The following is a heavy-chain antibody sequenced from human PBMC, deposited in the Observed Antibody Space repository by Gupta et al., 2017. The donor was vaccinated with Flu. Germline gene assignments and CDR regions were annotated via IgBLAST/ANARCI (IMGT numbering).Heavy chain of an antibody. CDR3: ARDTPDYDYVWGSYRLSP. J-gene: IGHJ5*02. V-gene: IGHV3-33*01. D-gene: IGHD3-16*02. CDR1: SSYG. CDR2: IWYDGSNK. Sequence: SSYGMHWVRQAPGKGLEWVAVIWYDGSNKYYADSVKGRFTISRDNSKNTLYLQMNSLRAEDTAVYYCARDTPDYDYVWGSYRLSPWGQGTLV.